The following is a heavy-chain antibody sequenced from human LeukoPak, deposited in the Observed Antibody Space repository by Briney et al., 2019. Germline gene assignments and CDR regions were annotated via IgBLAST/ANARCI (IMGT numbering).Heavy chain of an antibody. J-gene: IGHJ4*02. CDR1: GGSISSYY. D-gene: IGHD1-1*01. Sequence: SETLSLTCTVSGGSISSYYWNWIRQPPGKGLEWIGEINHSGSTNCDPSLKSRISMSIDTSKSQFSLNLRSVTAADTAVYYCARYVPVRTGTTRASFDYWGQGTLVTVSS. CDR2: INHSGST. CDR3: ARYVPVRTGTTRASFDY. V-gene: IGHV4-34*10.